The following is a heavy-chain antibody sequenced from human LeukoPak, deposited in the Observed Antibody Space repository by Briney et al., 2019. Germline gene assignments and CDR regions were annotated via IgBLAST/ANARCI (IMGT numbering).Heavy chain of an antibody. J-gene: IGHJ4*02. CDR2: FSYNGDT. Sequence: SETLSLTCTVSGDSIGNTTSYWPWIRQPPGKGLEWIGTFSYNGDTYYNPSLKSRVTLSIDTSNNHFSLKLTSVTAADTGIYYCARHGVTTTAYYWDWGQGTLVTVSS. CDR1: GDSIGNTTSY. D-gene: IGHD3-9*01. V-gene: IGHV4-39*01. CDR3: ARHGVTTTAYYWD.